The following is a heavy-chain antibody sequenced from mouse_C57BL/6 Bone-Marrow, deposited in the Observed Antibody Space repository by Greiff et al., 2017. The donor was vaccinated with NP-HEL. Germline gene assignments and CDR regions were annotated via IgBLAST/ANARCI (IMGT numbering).Heavy chain of an antibody. D-gene: IGHD3-1*01. Sequence: EVKLVESEGGLVQPGSSMKLSCTASGFTFSDYYMAWVRQVPEKGLEWVANINYDGSSTYYLDSLKSGFIISRDNAKNILYLQMSSLKSEDTATYYCAREGATGYFDYWGQGTTLTVSS. V-gene: IGHV5-16*01. CDR1: GFTFSDYY. CDR2: INYDGSST. J-gene: IGHJ2*01. CDR3: AREGATGYFDY.